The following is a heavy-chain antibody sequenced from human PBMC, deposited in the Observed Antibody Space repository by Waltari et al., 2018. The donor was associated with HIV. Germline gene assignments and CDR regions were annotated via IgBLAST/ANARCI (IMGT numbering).Heavy chain of an antibody. D-gene: IGHD3-10*01. Sequence: QSTSKESGPTVVKPKQTLTLTCTFSGFSLSVAAVGVGWVRQPPGKPLEWLALIYWDGDKRYSPSLERRLSIAKDTASSQVVLTLTNLDPGDTASYFCARTLTTMVRGANWYFDLWGRGTLVTVSS. V-gene: IGHV2-5*02. CDR1: GFSLSVAAVG. J-gene: IGHJ2*01. CDR2: IYWDGDK. CDR3: ARTLTTMVRGANWYFDL.